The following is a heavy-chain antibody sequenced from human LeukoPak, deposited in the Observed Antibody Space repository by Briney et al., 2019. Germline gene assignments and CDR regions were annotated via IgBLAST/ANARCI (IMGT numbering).Heavy chain of an antibody. CDR1: GFTFSSYA. CDR3: AREERAPYDSSGYYIDY. CDR2: MSYDGSNK. J-gene: IGHJ4*02. V-gene: IGHV3-30*01. Sequence: GRSLRLSCAASGFTFSSYAMHWVRQAPGKGLEWVAVMSYDGSNKYYADSVKGRFTISRDNSKNTLYLQMNSLRAEDTAVYYCAREERAPYDSSGYYIDYWGQGTLVTVSS. D-gene: IGHD3-22*01.